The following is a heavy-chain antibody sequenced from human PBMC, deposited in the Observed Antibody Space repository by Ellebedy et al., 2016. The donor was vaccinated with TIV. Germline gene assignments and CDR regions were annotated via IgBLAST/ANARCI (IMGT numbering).Heavy chain of an antibody. V-gene: IGHV4-34*01. CDR3: ARYSTIFGVVIRARWFDP. D-gene: IGHD3-3*01. CDR2: INHSGGT. J-gene: IGHJ5*02. CDR1: GGSFSGYY. Sequence: SETLSLTXAVYGGSFSGYYWSWIRQPPGKGLEWIGEINHSGGTNYNPSLKSRVTISVDTSKNQFSLKLSSVTAADTAVYYCARYSTIFGVVIRARWFDPWGQGTLVTVSS.